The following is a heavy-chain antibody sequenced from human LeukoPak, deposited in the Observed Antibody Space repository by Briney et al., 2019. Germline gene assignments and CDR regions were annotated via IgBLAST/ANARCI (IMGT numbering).Heavy chain of an antibody. J-gene: IGHJ3*02. CDR2: IYYSGSGST. Sequence: PSETLSLTCTVSGASISSYYWSWIRQPPGKGLEWIGYIYYSGSGSTIYNPSLKSRVTISVDTSKNQFSLKLSSVTAADTAVYYCARGRVYYDSTGYLIWGQGTMVTVSS. V-gene: IGHV4-59*08. D-gene: IGHD3-22*01. CDR3: ARGRVYYDSTGYLI. CDR1: GASISSYY.